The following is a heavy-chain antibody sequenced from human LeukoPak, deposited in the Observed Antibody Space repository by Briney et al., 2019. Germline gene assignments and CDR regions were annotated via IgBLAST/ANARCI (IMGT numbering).Heavy chain of an antibody. CDR3: ARRYCSSTSCDDAFDI. CDR2: INSDGSTT. D-gene: IGHD2-2*01. J-gene: IGHJ3*02. V-gene: IGHV3-74*01. Sequence: QPGGSLRLSCAASGFTFSSYWMHWVRQAPGKGLLWVARINSDGSTTNYADSVKGRFDISRDNAKNTVYLQMNSLRAEDTAVYYCARRYCSSTSCDDAFDIWGQGTMVTVSS. CDR1: GFTFSSYW.